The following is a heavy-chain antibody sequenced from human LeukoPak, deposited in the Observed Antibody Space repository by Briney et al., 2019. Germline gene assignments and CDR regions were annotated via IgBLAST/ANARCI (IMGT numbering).Heavy chain of an antibody. J-gene: IGHJ6*02. V-gene: IGHV4-30-2*02. D-gene: IGHD6-6*01. CDR3: VGGAARPHYYYGMDV. CDR1: GGSISSGGYS. Sequence: SETLSLTCTVSGGSISSGGYSWSWIRQPPGKGLEWIGYIYHSGSTYYNPSLKSRVTISVDRSKNQFSLKLSSVTAADTAVYYCVGGAARPHYYYGMDVWGQGTAVTVSS. CDR2: IYHSGST.